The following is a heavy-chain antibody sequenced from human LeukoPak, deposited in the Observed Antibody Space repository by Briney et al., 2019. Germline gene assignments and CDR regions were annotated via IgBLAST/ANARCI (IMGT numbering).Heavy chain of an antibody. CDR1: GLSVSNNY. V-gene: IGHV3-66*01. Sequence: GGSLRLSCAASGLSVSNNYMSWVRQAPGRGLECLAVLYVDGSTYYTDSVKDRFTISRDNSKNTVYLQMNTLRVEDTAVYYRAMDTHSGTIPGWFDPRGQGSLVTVSS. CDR3: AMDTHSGTIPGWFDP. CDR2: LYVDGST. D-gene: IGHD2-2*01. J-gene: IGHJ5*02.